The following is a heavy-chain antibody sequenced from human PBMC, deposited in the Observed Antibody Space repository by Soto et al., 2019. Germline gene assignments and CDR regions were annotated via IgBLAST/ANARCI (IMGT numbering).Heavy chain of an antibody. CDR3: ATTFHVPWILNWYFDL. CDR2: IIPIFGTA. D-gene: IGHD5-18*01. J-gene: IGHJ2*01. V-gene: IGHV1-69*01. Sequence: QVQLVQSGAEVKKPGSSVKVSCKASGGTFSSYAISWVRQAPGQGPEWMGGIIPIFGTANYAQKFQGRVTITADESTSTAYMELSSLRSEDTAVYYCATTFHVPWILNWYFDLWGRGTLVTVSS. CDR1: GGTFSSYA.